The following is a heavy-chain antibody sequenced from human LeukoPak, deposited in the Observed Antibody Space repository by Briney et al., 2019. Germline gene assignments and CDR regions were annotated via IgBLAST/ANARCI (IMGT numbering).Heavy chain of an antibody. CDR3: ARDYYHLDAFDI. D-gene: IGHD3-10*01. V-gene: IGHV4-4*07. CDR2: IYTSGGT. CDR1: GGSISSYY. J-gene: IGHJ3*02. Sequence: NPSETLSLTCTVSGGSISSYYWSWIRQPAGKGLEWIGRIYTSGGTNYNPSLKSRVTMSVDTSKNQFSLKLSSVTAADTAVYYCARDYYHLDAFDIWGQGTMVTVSS.